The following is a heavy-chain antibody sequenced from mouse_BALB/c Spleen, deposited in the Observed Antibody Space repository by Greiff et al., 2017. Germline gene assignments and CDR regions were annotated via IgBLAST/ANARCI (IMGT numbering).Heavy chain of an antibody. CDR1: GFAFSSYD. CDR3: ARHGLIHYYGYIDY. D-gene: IGHD1-2*01. J-gene: IGHJ2*01. CDR2: ISSGGGST. Sequence: EVMLVESGGGLVKPGGSLKLSCAASGFAFSSYDMSWVRQTPEKRLEWVAYISSGGGSTYYPDTVKGRFTISRDNAKNTLYLQMSSLKSEDTAMYYCARHGLIHYYGYIDYWGQGTTLTVSS. V-gene: IGHV5-12-1*01.